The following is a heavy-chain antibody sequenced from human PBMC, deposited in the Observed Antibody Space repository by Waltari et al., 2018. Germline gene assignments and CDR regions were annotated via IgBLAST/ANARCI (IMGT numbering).Heavy chain of an antibody. V-gene: IGHV4-59*01. CDR1: GGSISSYY. CDR3: ARVGGDYDISDY. Sequence: QVQLQESGPGLVKPSETLSLTCTVSGGSISSYYWSWIRQPPGKGLEWIGYIYYSGSTNYNPSLKSRVTISVDTSKNQFSLKLSSVTAADTAVYYCARVGGDYDISDYWGQGTLVTVSS. D-gene: IGHD3-9*01. J-gene: IGHJ4*02. CDR2: IYYSGST.